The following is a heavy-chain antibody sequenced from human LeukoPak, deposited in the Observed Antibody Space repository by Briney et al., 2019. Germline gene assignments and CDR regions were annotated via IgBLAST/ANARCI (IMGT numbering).Heavy chain of an antibody. D-gene: IGHD5-12*01. CDR3: AKEPTRVATTYYFDY. J-gene: IGHJ4*02. CDR2: ISSSSTYI. CDR1: GFTFSSRS. V-gene: IGHV3-21*04. Sequence: GGSLRLSCAASGFTFSSRSMNWVRQASGKGLEWVSSISSSSTYIHYADSVKGRFTISRDNSKNTLYLQMNSLRAEDTAVYYCAKEPTRVATTYYFDYWGQGTLVTVSS.